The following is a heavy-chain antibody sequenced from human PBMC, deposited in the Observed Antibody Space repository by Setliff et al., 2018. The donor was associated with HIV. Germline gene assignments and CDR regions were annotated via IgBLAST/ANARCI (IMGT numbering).Heavy chain of an antibody. CDR3: ARLVVTARGIRDAFDV. CDR1: GGSISSYY. CDR2: IYTSGTA. Sequence: SETLSLTCTVSGGSISSYYWSWIRQSPGKGLEWIGYIYTSGTANYNPSPQSRVTISLDMSRNQVSLRLSSVTAADTAIYYCARLVVTARGIRDAFDVWGQGAMVTVSS. D-gene: IGHD3-10*01. V-gene: IGHV4-4*09. J-gene: IGHJ3*01.